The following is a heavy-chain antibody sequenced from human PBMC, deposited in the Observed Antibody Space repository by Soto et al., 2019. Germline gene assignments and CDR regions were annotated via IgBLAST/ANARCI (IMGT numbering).Heavy chain of an antibody. Sequence: ASVKVSCKASGYTFTSYAMHWVRQAPGQRLEWMGWINAGNGNTKYSQKFQGRVTITRDTSASTAYMELSSLRSEDTAVYYCARDLMVRGVITPPTFDYWGQGTLVTVSS. D-gene: IGHD3-10*01. CDR1: GYTFTSYA. CDR3: ARDLMVRGVITPPTFDY. J-gene: IGHJ4*02. CDR2: INAGNGNT. V-gene: IGHV1-3*01.